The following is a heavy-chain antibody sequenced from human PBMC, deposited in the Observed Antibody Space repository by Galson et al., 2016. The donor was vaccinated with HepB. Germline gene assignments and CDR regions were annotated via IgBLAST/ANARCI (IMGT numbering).Heavy chain of an antibody. CDR1: GFTFSNYA. CDR3: ARDWLELRHYYYMDV. CDR2: ISGNGGRI. D-gene: IGHD1-7*01. J-gene: IGHJ6*03. V-gene: IGHV3-23*01. Sequence: SLRLSCAASGFTFSNYAMNWVRQAPGKGLEWVSSISGNGGRIYYADSVKGRFTISRDNSKNTLYLQMNSLRAEDTAVYYCARDWLELRHYYYMDVWGKGTTVTVSS.